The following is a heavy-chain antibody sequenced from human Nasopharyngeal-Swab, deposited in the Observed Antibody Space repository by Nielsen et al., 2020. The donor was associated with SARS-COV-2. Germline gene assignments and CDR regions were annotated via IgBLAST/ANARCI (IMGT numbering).Heavy chain of an antibody. J-gene: IGHJ4*02. CDR2: ITSGNSV. Sequence: GESLKISCATSGFTLSSFWMTWVRQAPGKGLQWISYITSGNSVQYADSVRGRFTISRDNAKNSLYLQMNSLTAEDTAVYYCARERGGGYGDYWGQGTLVTVSS. CDR1: GFTLSSFW. CDR3: ARERGGGYGDY. D-gene: IGHD5-12*01. V-gene: IGHV3-48*04.